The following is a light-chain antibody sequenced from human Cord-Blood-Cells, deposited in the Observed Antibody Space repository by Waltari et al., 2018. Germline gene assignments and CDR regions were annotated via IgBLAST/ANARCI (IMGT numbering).Light chain of an antibody. CDR1: QSLLHSNGYNY. J-gene: IGKJ2*01. CDR2: LGS. Sequence: IVMTQSPLSLLVTPGEQASISCRSSQSLLHSNGYNYLDWYLQKPGQSPQLLIYLGSNRASGVPDRFSGSGSGTDFTLKISRVEAEDVGVYYCMQALQTPYTFGQGTKLEIK. CDR3: MQALQTPYT. V-gene: IGKV2-28*01.